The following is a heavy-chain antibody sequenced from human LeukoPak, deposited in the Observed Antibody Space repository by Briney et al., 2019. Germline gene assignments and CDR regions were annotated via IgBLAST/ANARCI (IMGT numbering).Heavy chain of an antibody. CDR2: FDPEDGET. Sequence: WASVKVSCKVSGYTLTELSMHWVRQAPGKGLEWMGGFDPEDGETIYAQKFQGRVTMTEDTSTDTAYMELSSLRSEDTAVYYCATGSGIAAGYYYYGMDVWGQGTTVTVSS. CDR1: GYTLTELS. CDR3: ATGSGIAAGYYYYGMDV. D-gene: IGHD6-25*01. J-gene: IGHJ6*02. V-gene: IGHV1-24*01.